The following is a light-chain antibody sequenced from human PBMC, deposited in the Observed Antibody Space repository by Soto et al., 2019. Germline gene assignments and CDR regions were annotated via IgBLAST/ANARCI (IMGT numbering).Light chain of an antibody. CDR2: DVS. V-gene: IGLV2-14*01. J-gene: IGLJ1*01. CDR1: SSDVGGYNY. CDR3: SSYTRSSSYV. Sequence: QSVLTQPVSVSGSPGQSGTISCTGTSSDVGGYNYVSWYQQHPGKAPKLMIYDVSNRPPGVSNRFSGSKSGNTASLTISGLQAEDEADYYCSSYTRSSSYVFGTGTKVTVL.